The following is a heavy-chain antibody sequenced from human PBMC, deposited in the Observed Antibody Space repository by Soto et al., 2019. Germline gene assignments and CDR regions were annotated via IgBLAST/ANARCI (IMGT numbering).Heavy chain of an antibody. V-gene: IGHV3-30-3*01. CDR3: ARAPRKYCTSRMWMGLSGLDV. D-gene: IGHD2-8*01. J-gene: IGHJ6*04. CDR1: GFTFSDYA. Sequence: QVQLVESGGVVVQPGRSLRLSCAASGFTFSDYAMHWVRRVPGQGLEWMAVISFDRNMKYAADSVTGRFNISRDNSKNTLFLQMDSLQGEYTAVYSWARAPRKYCTSRMWMGLSGLDVWGKGAAVTVAS. CDR2: ISFDRNMK.